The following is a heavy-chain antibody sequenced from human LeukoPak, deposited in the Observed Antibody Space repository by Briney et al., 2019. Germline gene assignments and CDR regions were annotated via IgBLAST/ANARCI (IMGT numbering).Heavy chain of an antibody. CDR1: GGSFSGYY. CDR2: INHSGST. J-gene: IGHJ3*01. CDR3: VRLDRPGGRTGDAFDV. Sequence: SETLSLTCAVYGGSFSGYYRSWIRQPPGKGLEWIGEINHSGSTNYNPSLKSRVTISVDTSKNQFSLKLSSVTAADTAMFYCVRLDRPGGRTGDAFDVWGQGTMVTVSS. D-gene: IGHD1-26*01. V-gene: IGHV4-34*01.